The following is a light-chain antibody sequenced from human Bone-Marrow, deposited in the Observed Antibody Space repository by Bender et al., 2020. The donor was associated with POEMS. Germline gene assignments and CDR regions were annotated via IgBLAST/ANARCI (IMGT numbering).Light chain of an antibody. J-gene: IGLJ1*01. CDR3: ATWDDSLNGGYV. Sequence: QSVLTQPPSASGTPGQRVTISCSGSSSNIGSNNVNWYQQVPGTAPKLLIYSNNQRPSGVPARFSGSKSGTSASLAISGLLSEDEADYYCATWDDSLNGGYVFGIGTRVAVL. CDR1: SSNIGSNN. CDR2: SNN. V-gene: IGLV1-44*01.